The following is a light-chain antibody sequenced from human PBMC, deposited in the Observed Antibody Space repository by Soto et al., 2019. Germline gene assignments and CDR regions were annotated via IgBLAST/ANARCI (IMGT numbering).Light chain of an antibody. CDR1: QGISTY. CDR2: AAS. Sequence: DIQLTQSPSFLSASVGDRVTITCRASQGISTYLAWYQQKAGKAPKLLIYAASTLQSGVPSRLSGSGSGTEFTLTISSLQPEDFATYYCQQLNNYPVTFGGGTKVEIK. J-gene: IGKJ4*01. CDR3: QQLNNYPVT. V-gene: IGKV1-9*01.